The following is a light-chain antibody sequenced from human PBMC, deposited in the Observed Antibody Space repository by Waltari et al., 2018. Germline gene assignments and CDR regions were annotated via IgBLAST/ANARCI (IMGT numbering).Light chain of an antibody. CDR2: GAS. Sequence: EIVMTQSPATLSVSPGGRATLSCRASQSISSNLVWYQHKPGQAPRVLIYGASTRATGIPARFSGSGSGTEFTLTITSLQSEDFAVYYCLQYKNWPPLYTFGQGTKLEI. J-gene: IGKJ2*01. CDR3: LQYKNWPPLYT. V-gene: IGKV3-15*01. CDR1: QSISSN.